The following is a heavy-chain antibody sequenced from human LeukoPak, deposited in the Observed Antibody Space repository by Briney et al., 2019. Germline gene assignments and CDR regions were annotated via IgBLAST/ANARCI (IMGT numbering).Heavy chain of an antibody. Sequence: GGSLRLSCAASGFTFSSYAIHWVRQAPGKGLEWVAVISYDGSNKYYADSVKGRFTISRDNSKNTLYLQMNSLRAEDTAVYYCANRGGLGELRYWGQGTLVTVSS. CDR3: ANRGGLGELRY. CDR1: GFTFSSYA. V-gene: IGHV3-30-3*01. CDR2: ISYDGSNK. D-gene: IGHD3-10*01. J-gene: IGHJ4*02.